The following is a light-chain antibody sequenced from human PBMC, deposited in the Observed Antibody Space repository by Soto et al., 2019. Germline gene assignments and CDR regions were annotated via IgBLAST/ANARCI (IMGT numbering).Light chain of an antibody. CDR3: CSSAPESPYV. V-gene: IGLV2-23*01. CDR1: SDDVGAYNS. J-gene: IGLJ1*01. Sequence: QSVLAQPASVSGSPGQSITISCTGTSDDVGAYNSVSWYQQLPHKAPQVILYKGTQRPSGVSSRFSGSTSGNAASLTISGLQADDEAEYFCCSSAPESPYVFGTGTKVTVL. CDR2: KGT.